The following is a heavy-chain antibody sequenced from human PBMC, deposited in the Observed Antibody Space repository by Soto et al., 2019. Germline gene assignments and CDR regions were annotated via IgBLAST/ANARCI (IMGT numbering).Heavy chain of an antibody. V-gene: IGHV5-10-1*01. CDR2: IDPSDSYT. D-gene: IGHD6-13*01. CDR3: ARGGSSSWTGNWFDP. J-gene: IGHJ5*02. Sequence: GESLKISCKGSGYSFTSYWISWVRQMPGKGLEWMGRIDPSDSYTNYSPSFQGHVTISADKSITTAYLQWSSLKASDTAMYYCARGGSSSWTGNWFDPWGQGTLVTVSS. CDR1: GYSFTSYW.